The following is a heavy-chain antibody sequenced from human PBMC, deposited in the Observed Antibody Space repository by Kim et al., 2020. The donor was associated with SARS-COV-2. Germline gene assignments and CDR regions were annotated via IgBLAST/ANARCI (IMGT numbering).Heavy chain of an antibody. CDR1: GGSFSGYY. Sequence: SETLSLTCAVYGGSFSGYYWSWIRQPPGKGLEWIGEINHSGSTNYNPSLKSRVTISVDTSKNQFSLKLSSVTAADTAVYYCARVQGGTMVRGVIDYWGQGTLVTVSS. V-gene: IGHV4-34*01. CDR2: INHSGST. CDR3: ARVQGGTMVRGVIDY. J-gene: IGHJ4*02. D-gene: IGHD3-10*01.